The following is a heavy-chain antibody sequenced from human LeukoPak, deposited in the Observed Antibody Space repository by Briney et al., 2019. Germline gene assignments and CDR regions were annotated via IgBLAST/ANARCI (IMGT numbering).Heavy chain of an antibody. J-gene: IGHJ4*02. V-gene: IGHV3-30*02. CDR2: IRYDGINK. CDR3: VKTGSGWYGDY. Sequence: PGGSLRLSCAASGFSFSVYAMYWVRQAPGKGPEWVALIRYDGINKYYGDSVKGRFTISRDNSKNMLCLQMNSLRAEDTAVYYCVKTGSGWYGDYWGQGARVTVSS. D-gene: IGHD6-13*01. CDR1: GFSFSVYA.